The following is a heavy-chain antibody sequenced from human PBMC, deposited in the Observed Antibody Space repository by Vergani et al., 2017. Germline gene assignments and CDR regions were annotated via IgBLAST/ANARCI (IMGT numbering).Heavy chain of an antibody. Sequence: EVQLLESGGGLVQPGGSLTLSCAASGFTFSGSAMHWVRQTSGKGLEWIGRIRDKTYNYATAYAVSVKGRFIISSDDSKKTEYLQMNSLRAEDTAVYYCARDIRPTRGAGTRYFDYWGQGTLVTVSS. CDR2: IRDKTYNYAT. V-gene: IGHV3-73*02. D-gene: IGHD6-13*01. CDR3: ARDIRPTRGAGTRYFDY. CDR1: GFTFSGSA. J-gene: IGHJ4*02.